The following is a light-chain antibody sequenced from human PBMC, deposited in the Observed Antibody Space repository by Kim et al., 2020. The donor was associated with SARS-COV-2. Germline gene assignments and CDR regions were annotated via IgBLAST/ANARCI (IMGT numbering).Light chain of an antibody. CDR3: QQYNNWPRT. CDR1: QYVSNN. J-gene: IGKJ1*01. Sequence: VSPGHRVTLSCRASQYVSNNLAWYQQKPGQPPRPLIYSMSTRATGVPDRFSGSGSGIDFTLTINSLQSEDFAAYYCQQYNNWPRTCGQGTKVDIK. V-gene: IGKV3-15*01. CDR2: SMS.